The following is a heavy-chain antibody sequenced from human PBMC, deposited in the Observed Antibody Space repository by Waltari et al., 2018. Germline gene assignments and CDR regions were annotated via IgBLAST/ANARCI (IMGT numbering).Heavy chain of an antibody. CDR3: ARLSYHIVTGYGWFDP. J-gene: IGHJ5*02. CDR2: INYSGNR. Sequence: RESGPGLVRTSETLSLNCDVSDYSIINGYYWGWIRQPPGKGLEWIASINYSGNRYINPSLKSRVTISVDTSKNQFSLKLSSVTAADTAVYYCARLSYHIVTGYGWFDPWGLGTLVTVSS. D-gene: IGHD3-9*01. CDR1: DYSIINGYY. V-gene: IGHV4-38-2*01.